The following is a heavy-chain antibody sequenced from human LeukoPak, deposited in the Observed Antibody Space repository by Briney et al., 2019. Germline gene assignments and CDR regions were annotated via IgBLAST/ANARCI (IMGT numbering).Heavy chain of an antibody. V-gene: IGHV4-39*07. J-gene: IGHJ4*02. D-gene: IGHD5-12*01. CDR2: IYYSGST. CDR3: ARVGGRGYDLFDY. CDR1: GGSISSSSYY. Sequence: SETLSLTCTVSGGSISSSSYYWGWIRQPPGKGLEWIGSIYYSGSTYYNPSLKSRVTISVDTSKNQFSLKLSSVTAADTAVYYCARVGGRGYDLFDYWGQGTLVIVSP.